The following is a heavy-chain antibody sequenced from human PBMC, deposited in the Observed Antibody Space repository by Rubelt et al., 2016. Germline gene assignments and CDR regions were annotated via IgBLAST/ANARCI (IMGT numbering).Heavy chain of an antibody. J-gene: IGHJ3*02. Sequence: GCIGYIYYSGSTNYNPSLKSRVTISIDTSKNQFSLKLNSVTAADTAVYYCARLRDAFDIWGQGTMVTVSS. CDR3: ARLRDAFDI. CDR2: IYYSGST. V-gene: IGHV4-59*08.